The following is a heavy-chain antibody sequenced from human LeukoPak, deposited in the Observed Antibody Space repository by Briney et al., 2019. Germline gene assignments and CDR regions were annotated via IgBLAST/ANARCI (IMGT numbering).Heavy chain of an antibody. CDR3: AREVPRYCSGGSCLRNAFDI. CDR2: IYTRGSI. CDR1: GGSISSYY. Sequence: SETLSLTRTDPGGSISSYYWSWSRQPAGKGLEWIGRIYTRGSINYNPSIKSRVTMSVDTSKNQFSLKLSSVTAADTAVYYCAREVPRYCSGGSCLRNAFDIWGQGTMVTVSS. D-gene: IGHD2-15*01. V-gene: IGHV4-4*07. J-gene: IGHJ3*02.